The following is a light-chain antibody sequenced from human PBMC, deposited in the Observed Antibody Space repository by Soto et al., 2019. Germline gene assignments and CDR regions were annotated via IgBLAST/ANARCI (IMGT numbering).Light chain of an antibody. V-gene: IGKV3-20*01. CDR3: QQYGSSPRT. CDR1: QRVSSSY. J-gene: IGKJ2*01. Sequence: EIVLTQSPGTLSLSPGERATLSCRASQRVSSSYLAWYQQKPGQAPRLLIYGASSRATGIPDRFSGSGSGTDFTLTISILEHEDFAVYYCQQYGSSPRTFGQGTKLEIK. CDR2: GAS.